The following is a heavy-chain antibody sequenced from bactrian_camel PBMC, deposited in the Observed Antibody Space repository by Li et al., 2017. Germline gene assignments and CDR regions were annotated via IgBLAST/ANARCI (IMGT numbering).Heavy chain of an antibody. V-gene: IGHV3S40*01. CDR3: AVRAGGGRVGCSSGRYTDADFGR. D-gene: IGHD2*01. CDR1: GYTYNRNC. Sequence: EVQLVESGGGSVQAGGSLRPSCAASGYTYNRNCMAWFRQAPGKEREGVAVLYTGGGSPYYADSVKDRFTISQDNAKNTVDLQMNSLKPEDTAMYYCAVRAGGGRVGCSSGRYTDADFGRWGQGTQVTVS. CDR2: LYTGGGSP. J-gene: IGHJ4*01.